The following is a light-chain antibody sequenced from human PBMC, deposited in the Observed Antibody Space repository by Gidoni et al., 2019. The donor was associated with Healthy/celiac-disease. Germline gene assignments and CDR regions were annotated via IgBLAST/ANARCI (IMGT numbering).Light chain of an antibody. CDR1: KLGDKY. Sequence: SYEMTPPPSVSVSPGQTASITCSGDKLGDKYACWYQQKPGQSPVLVIYQDSKRPSGIPERFSGSNSENTATLTISGTQAMDEADYYCQAWDSSTLVFGTGTKVTVL. CDR3: QAWDSSTLV. J-gene: IGLJ1*01. V-gene: IGLV3-1*01. CDR2: QDS.